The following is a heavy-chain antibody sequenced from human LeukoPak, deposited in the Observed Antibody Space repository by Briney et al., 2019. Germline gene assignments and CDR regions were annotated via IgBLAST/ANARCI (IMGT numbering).Heavy chain of an antibody. CDR1: GFTFSSYA. J-gene: IGHJ4*02. V-gene: IGHV3-23*01. D-gene: IGHD3-22*01. CDR2: ISGSGGST. Sequence: PGGSLRLSCAASGFTFSSYAMSWVRQAPGKGLEWVSAISGSGGSTYYADSVKGRFTISRDNSKNTLYLQMNSLRAEDTAVYYCAKEGFTMIVVVITTYFDYWGRGTLVTVSS. CDR3: AKEGFTMIVVVITTYFDY.